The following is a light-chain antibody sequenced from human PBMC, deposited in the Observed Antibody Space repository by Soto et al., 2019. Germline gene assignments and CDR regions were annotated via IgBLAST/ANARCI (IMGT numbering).Light chain of an antibody. CDR2: DVS. J-gene: IGLJ2*01. CDR1: SSDVGGYNF. Sequence: QSALTQPVSVSGSPGQSITISCTGTSSDVGGYNFVSWYQQHPGKAPKLVIYDVSNRPSGVSNRFSGSKSGNTASLTISGLQAEDEADYYCCSYTSISPRLVFGGGTKLTVL. V-gene: IGLV2-14*03. CDR3: CSYTSISPRLV.